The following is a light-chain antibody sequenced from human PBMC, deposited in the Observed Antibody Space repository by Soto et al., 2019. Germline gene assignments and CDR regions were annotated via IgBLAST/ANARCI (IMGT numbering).Light chain of an antibody. CDR3: QQPGT. V-gene: IGKV1-5*01. J-gene: IGKJ1*01. Sequence: DIHMTQSPSTLSASGVDIVTITCRASQSISSWLAWYQQKPGKAPKLLIYDASSLESGVPSRFSGSGSGTEFTLTISSLQPDDFATYYCQQPGTFGQGTKVDIK. CDR1: QSISSW. CDR2: DAS.